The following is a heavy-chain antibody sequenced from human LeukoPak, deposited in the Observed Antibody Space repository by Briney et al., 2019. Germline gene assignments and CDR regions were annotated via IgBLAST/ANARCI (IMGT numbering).Heavy chain of an antibody. CDR3: AREAGGSPPSPYYYGMDV. Sequence: PSETLPLTCTVSGGSISSYYWSWIRQPAGKGLEWIGRIYTSGSTNYNPSLKSRVTMSVDTSKNQFSLKLSSVTAADTAVYYCAREAGGSPPSPYYYGMDVWGQGTTVTVSS. J-gene: IGHJ6*02. CDR2: IYTSGST. D-gene: IGHD2-15*01. CDR1: GGSISSYY. V-gene: IGHV4-4*07.